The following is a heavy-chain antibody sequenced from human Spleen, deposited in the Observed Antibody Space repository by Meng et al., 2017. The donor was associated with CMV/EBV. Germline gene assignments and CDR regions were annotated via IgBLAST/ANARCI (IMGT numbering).Heavy chain of an antibody. CDR3: AQWRVYGMDV. D-gene: IGHD6-19*01. CDR2: FDPEDAEI. V-gene: IGHV1-24*01. CDR1: GHTVTELS. J-gene: IGHJ6*02. Sequence: ASVKVSCKVSGHTVTELSMHWVRQAPGKGLEWMGGFDPEDAEIIYAQKFQGRVTMTEDTSTGTAYMELASLRSEDTAVYYCAQWRVYGMDVWGQGTTVTVSS.